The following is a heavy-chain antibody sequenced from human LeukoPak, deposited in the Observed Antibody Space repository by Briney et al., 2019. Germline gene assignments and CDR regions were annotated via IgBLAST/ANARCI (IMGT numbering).Heavy chain of an antibody. CDR1: GGSFSDYR. D-gene: IGHD1-26*01. J-gene: IGHJ4*02. V-gene: IGHV4-34*01. Sequence: SETLSLTCAVYGGSFSDYRWSWIRQPPGKGLEWIGEINHSGSTNYNPSLKSRVTISVDTSRNQFSLKLSSVTAADTAVYYCASLRERSYYARGFDYWGQGTLVTVSS. CDR3: ASLRERSYYARGFDY. CDR2: INHSGST.